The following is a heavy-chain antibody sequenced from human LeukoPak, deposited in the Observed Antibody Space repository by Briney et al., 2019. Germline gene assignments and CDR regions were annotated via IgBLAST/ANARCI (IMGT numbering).Heavy chain of an antibody. Sequence: SETLSLTCTVSGGPITSYYRRWIRQSPGKGPEWIGFMYYRGTTNYNPSLKSRVTISLGMSKNPFSLKLSSVTAADTAVYYCARLPMAVTPHVDYWGQGTLVTVSS. CDR1: GGPITSYY. V-gene: IGHV4-59*01. CDR3: ARLPMAVTPHVDY. D-gene: IGHD2-21*02. CDR2: MYYRGTT. J-gene: IGHJ4*02.